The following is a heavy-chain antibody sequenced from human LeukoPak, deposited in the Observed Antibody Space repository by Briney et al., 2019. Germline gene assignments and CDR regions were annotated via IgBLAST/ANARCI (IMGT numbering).Heavy chain of an antibody. Sequence: GRSLRLSCAASGFTFSSYGTHWVRQAPGKGLEWVAFIRYDGSNKYYADSVKGRFTISRDNSKNTLYLQMNSLRAEDTAVYYCAKIYDSSGYHDYGGQGTLVTASS. CDR3: AKIYDSSGYHDY. CDR2: IRYDGSNK. V-gene: IGHV3-30*02. CDR1: GFTFSSYG. J-gene: IGHJ4*02. D-gene: IGHD3-22*01.